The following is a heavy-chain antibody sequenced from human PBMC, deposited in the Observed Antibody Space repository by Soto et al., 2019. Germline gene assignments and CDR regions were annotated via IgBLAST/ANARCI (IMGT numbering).Heavy chain of an antibody. CDR2: VSASSVTI. CDR1: GFTVNSYG. D-gene: IGHD3-22*01. Sequence: PGGSRRLSCEGCGFTVNSYGMGWVVQAPGKGLVWVAGVSASSVTIRYADSVKGRFTISRDNTKNTLYLQMSRLRAEDTDVYYCAKSPYYYDSGGGYFDSWGHGPLVTVSS. V-gene: IGHV3-23*01. J-gene: IGHJ4*01. CDR3: AKSPYYYDSGGGYFDS.